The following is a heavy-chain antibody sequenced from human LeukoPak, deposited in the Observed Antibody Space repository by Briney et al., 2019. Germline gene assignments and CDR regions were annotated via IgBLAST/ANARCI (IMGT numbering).Heavy chain of an antibody. D-gene: IGHD3-22*01. J-gene: IGHJ4*02. CDR3: ARNYYDSSGYFGY. Sequence: SXXVSCKASGGTFSSYAISWVRQAPGQGLEWMGRIIPIFGTANYAQKFQGRVTITTDESTSTAYMELSSLRSEDTAVYYCARNYYDSSGYFGYWGQGTLVTVSS. V-gene: IGHV1-69*05. CDR2: IIPIFGTA. CDR1: GGTFSSYA.